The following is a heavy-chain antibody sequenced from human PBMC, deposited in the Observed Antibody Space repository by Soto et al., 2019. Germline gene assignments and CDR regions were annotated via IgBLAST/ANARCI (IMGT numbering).Heavy chain of an antibody. J-gene: IGHJ4*02. Sequence: GGSLRLSCVASGFVFSDYAMSWVRQAPGKGLEWVSAINAGGSDTYYADSVKGRFTVSRVNSESTLYLQMNTLRAEDTAIYYCASVPIWCGSSSCYTEGFDSWGQGTLVTVSS. CDR1: GFVFSDYA. CDR3: ASVPIWCGSSSCYTEGFDS. V-gene: IGHV3-23*01. D-gene: IGHD2-2*01. CDR2: INAGGSDT.